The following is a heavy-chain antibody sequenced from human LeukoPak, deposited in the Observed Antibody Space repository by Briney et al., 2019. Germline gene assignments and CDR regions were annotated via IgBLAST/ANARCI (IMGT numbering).Heavy chain of an antibody. CDR3: AGVEMATTKFDP. V-gene: IGHV4-34*04. CDR1: GGSFSGYY. J-gene: IGHJ5*02. D-gene: IGHD1-1*01. Sequence: PSETLSLTCAVYGGSFSGYYWSWIRQPPGKGLEWIGEINYSGNTNHNPSLKSRATISVDTSKNEVSLKLRSVSAADTAVYYCAGVEMATTKFDPWGQGTLVTVSS. CDR2: INYSGNT.